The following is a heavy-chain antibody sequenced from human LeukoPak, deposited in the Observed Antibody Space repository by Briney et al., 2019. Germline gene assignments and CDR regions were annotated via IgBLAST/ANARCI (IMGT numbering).Heavy chain of an antibody. Sequence: GGSLRLSCVASGFTFSSYEMNWVRQAPGKGLERVANIKKDGGEKYYVDSVKGRFTISRDNAKTSLYLQMNSLRAEDTAVYYCARHLSGITGYTYGRGIDYWGQGTLVTVSS. CDR2: IKKDGGEK. D-gene: IGHD5-18*01. CDR3: ARHLSGITGYTYGRGIDY. CDR1: GFTFSSYE. J-gene: IGHJ4*02. V-gene: IGHV3-7*01.